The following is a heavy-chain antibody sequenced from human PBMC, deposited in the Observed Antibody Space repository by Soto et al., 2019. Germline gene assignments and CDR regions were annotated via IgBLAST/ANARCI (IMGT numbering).Heavy chain of an antibody. D-gene: IGHD6-19*01. J-gene: IGHJ3*02. CDR3: ARSIAVDAFEI. V-gene: IGHV4-59*08. Sequence: QVQLQESSPGLVKPSETLSLTCTVSGGSINSFYWSWIRQPPGQGLEWIGYFYQSGNTYYIPSLKSRVTISVDASKNHLYLRPTSVTAADTAVYSCARSIAVDAFEIWGQGTMVIVSS. CDR1: GGSINSFY. CDR2: FYQSGNT.